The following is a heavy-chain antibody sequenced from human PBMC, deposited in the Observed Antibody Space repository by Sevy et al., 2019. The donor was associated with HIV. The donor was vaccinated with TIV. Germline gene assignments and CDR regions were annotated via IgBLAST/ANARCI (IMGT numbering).Heavy chain of an antibody. J-gene: IGHJ4*02. D-gene: IGHD4-17*01. CDR1: GFTLSTHV. CDR2: ISYDESTK. CDR3: ARDPRLYGDNVEGFDS. Sequence: GGSLRLSCEVSGFTLSTHVMHWVRQAPGKGLDWVAAISYDESTKYYADSVKGRFTISRDNSKNSLCLEMKSLTPEDTAVYYCARDPRLYGDNVEGFDSWGQGTLVTVSS. V-gene: IGHV3-30*03.